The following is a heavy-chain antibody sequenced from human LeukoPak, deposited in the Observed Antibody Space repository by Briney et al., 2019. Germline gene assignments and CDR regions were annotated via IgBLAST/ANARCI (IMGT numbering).Heavy chain of an antibody. V-gene: IGHV1-2*02. CDR3: ARPRTSGWIHDVYDI. CDR1: GHTFTGHY. CDR2: MNTNSGGT. D-gene: IGHD6-19*01. J-gene: IGHJ3*02. Sequence: ASVKVSCKASGHTFTGHYMHWVRQAPGHGLEWMGWMNTNSGGTKFAQRFQGRVTMTRDTSISTAYMELSRLTFDDTAVYYCARPRTSGWIHDVYDIWGQGTLVTVPS.